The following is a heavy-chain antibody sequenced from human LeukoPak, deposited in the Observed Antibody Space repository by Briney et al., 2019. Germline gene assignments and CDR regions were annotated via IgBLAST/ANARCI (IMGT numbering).Heavy chain of an antibody. CDR3: ARETVFWRTLDY. CDR2: IYYSGST. J-gene: IGHJ4*02. V-gene: IGHV4-59*01. Sequence: SETLSLTCTVSGGSISSYYWSWIRQPPGRGLEWIVYIYYSGSTNYNPSLKSRVTISVDTSKNQFSLSLCSVTAAVPAVYYCARETVFWRTLDYWGQKTLLSVSS. CDR1: GGSISSYY. D-gene: IGHD3-3*01.